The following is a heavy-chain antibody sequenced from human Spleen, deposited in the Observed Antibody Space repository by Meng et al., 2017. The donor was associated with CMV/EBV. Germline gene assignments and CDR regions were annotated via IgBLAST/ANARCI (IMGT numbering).Heavy chain of an antibody. D-gene: IGHD2-2*01. CDR2: INSEGNST. CDR1: GFSFSSFW. V-gene: IGHV3-74*01. CDR3: VCLVVPADSKYYGMDV. Sequence: GESLKISCAASGFSFSSFWMHWVRQAPGKGLVWVSRINSEGNSTRYADSVKGRFTISRDNARKTMYLQMSSLRAEDTAVYYCVCLVVPADSKYYGMDVWGQGTTVTVSS. J-gene: IGHJ6*02.